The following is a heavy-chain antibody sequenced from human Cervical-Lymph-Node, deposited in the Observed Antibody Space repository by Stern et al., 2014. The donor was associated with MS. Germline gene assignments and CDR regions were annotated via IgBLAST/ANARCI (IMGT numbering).Heavy chain of an antibody. D-gene: IGHD2-2*01. V-gene: IGHV5-51*01. J-gene: IGHJ6*02. CDR2: MFPADSDN. CDR3: ARHQPAATFAMDV. CDR1: GYNFGDYW. Sequence: VQLVQSGAEVKKPGESLKISCKGSGYNFGDYWIGWVRQKPGQGLEWMGTMFPADSDNGDGPSFEGQVTISADESISTAFLQSSSLKAYDTGIYYCARHQPAATFAMDVWGQGTTVIVSS.